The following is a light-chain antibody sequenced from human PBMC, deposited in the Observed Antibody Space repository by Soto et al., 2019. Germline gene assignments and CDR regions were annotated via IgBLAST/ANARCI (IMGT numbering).Light chain of an antibody. J-gene: IGKJ2*01. Sequence: EIVLTQSPGTLSLSPGERATLSCRASQSVSSSYLAWYQQKPGQAPRLLIYGASSRATGIPDRFSGSGSGTDFTLTISRLEPKDLAVYYCQQYGSSPMYTVGQGTKLESK. CDR1: QSVSSSY. CDR3: QQYGSSPMYT. CDR2: GAS. V-gene: IGKV3-20*01.